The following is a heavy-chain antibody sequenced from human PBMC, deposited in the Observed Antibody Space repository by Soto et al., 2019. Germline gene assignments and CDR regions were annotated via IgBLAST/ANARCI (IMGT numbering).Heavy chain of an antibody. V-gene: IGHV4-39*01. Sequence: PSETLSLTCTVSGGSISSSSYYWGWIRQPPGKGLEWIGSIYYSGSTYYNPSLKSRVTLSVDTSKNQFSLKLSSVTAADTAVYYCARHAWVEWLLSLYYFDYWGQGTLVTVSS. CDR2: IYYSGST. CDR3: ARHAWVEWLLSLYYFDY. J-gene: IGHJ4*02. D-gene: IGHD3-3*01. CDR1: GGSISSSSYY.